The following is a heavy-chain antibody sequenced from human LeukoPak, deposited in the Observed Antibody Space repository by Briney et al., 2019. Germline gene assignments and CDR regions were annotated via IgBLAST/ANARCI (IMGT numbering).Heavy chain of an antibody. CDR3: ARGHNQNYYRLQQRQLVWFDP. CDR1: GGTFSSYA. CDR2: INPSGGST. D-gene: IGHD6-13*01. V-gene: IGHV1-46*01. J-gene: IGHJ5*02. Sequence: ASVKVSCKASGGTFSSYAISWVRQAPGQGLEWMGIINPSGGSTSYAQKFQGRVTMTRDTSTSTVYMELSSLRSEDTAVYYCARGHNQNYYRLQQRQLVWFDPWGQGTLVTVSS.